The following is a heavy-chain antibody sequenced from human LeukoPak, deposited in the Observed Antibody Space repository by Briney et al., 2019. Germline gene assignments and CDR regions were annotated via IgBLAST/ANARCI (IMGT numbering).Heavy chain of an antibody. CDR3: ARDPPRRSDF. J-gene: IGHJ4*02. Sequence: GGSLRLSCAASGFTFSNFLMTWVRHSPGKGLEWVASINEDGSRELYVDSARGRFSISRDNANNALSLQMNSLRVEDTAVYYCARDPPRRSDFWGQGTLVTVSS. CDR1: GFTFSNFL. CDR2: INEDGSRE. V-gene: IGHV3-7*01.